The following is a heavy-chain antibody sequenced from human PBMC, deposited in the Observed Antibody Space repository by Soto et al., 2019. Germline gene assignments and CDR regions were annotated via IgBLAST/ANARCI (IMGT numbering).Heavy chain of an antibody. CDR2: INPNGAST. CDR3: ARVYGLVKHDDFWSGYYDY. J-gene: IGHJ4*02. Sequence: QVQLVQSGAEVMKPGASVKISCKTSGYTFTNNYINWVRQAPGQRLEWVGLINPNGASTTYAQTFQGRVTMTRDTSTSTVYMELSSLRSDDTAVYYCARVYGLVKHDDFWSGYYDYWGQGTLVTVSS. CDR1: GYTFTNNY. V-gene: IGHV1-46*01. D-gene: IGHD3-3*01.